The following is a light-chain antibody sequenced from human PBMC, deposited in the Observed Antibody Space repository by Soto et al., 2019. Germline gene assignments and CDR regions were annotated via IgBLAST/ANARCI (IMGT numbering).Light chain of an antibody. CDR3: QQYYITPLT. CDR2: LAS. J-gene: IGKJ4*01. CDR1: QTVLYSSNNKNY. Sequence: DIVMTQSPDSLAVSLGERATINCKSSQTVLYSSNNKNYLAWYQQKPGQPPKLLIYLASTRESGVPDRFSRSGSGTDFTLTISSLQAEDVAVYYCQQYYITPLTFGGGTKVEIK. V-gene: IGKV4-1*01.